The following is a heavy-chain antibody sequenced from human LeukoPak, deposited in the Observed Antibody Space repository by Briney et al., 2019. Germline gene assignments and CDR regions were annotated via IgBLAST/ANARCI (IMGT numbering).Heavy chain of an antibody. CDR1: DGSISSYY. J-gene: IGHJ4*02. Sequence: SETLSLTCTVSDGSISSYYWSWIRQPPGKGLEWIGYIFYSGNTDYNPSLKSRVTISVDTSKNQFSLKLTSVTAADTAVYYCARGSRGIAARLFDYWGQGTLVTVSS. CDR3: ARGSRGIAARLFDY. CDR2: IFYSGNT. D-gene: IGHD6-6*01. V-gene: IGHV4-59*01.